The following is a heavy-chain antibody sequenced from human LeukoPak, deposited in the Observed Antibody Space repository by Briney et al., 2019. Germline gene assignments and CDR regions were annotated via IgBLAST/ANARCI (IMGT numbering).Heavy chain of an antibody. CDR3: AKDQRDTPDY. Sequence: GGSLRLSCAASGFTFSSYGMHWVRQAPGKGLEWVAAISYDGSNKYYADSVKGRFTISRDNSKNTLYLQMNSLRAEDTAVYYCAKDQRDTPDYWGQGTLVTVSS. D-gene: IGHD5-18*01. CDR1: GFTFSSYG. J-gene: IGHJ4*02. V-gene: IGHV3-30*18. CDR2: ISYDGSNK.